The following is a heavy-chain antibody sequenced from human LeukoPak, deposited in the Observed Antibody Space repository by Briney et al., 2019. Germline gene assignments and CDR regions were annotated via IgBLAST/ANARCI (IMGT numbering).Heavy chain of an antibody. Sequence: ASVKVSCKASGYTFTSYGISWVRQAPGQGLEWMGWISAYNGNTNYAQKLQGRVTMTTDTSTSTAYMELRSLRSDDTAVYYCARDPHGDYSLGVGYFDYWGQGTLVTVSS. J-gene: IGHJ4*02. CDR1: GYTFTSYG. V-gene: IGHV1-18*01. D-gene: IGHD4-17*01. CDR2: ISAYNGNT. CDR3: ARDPHGDYSLGVGYFDY.